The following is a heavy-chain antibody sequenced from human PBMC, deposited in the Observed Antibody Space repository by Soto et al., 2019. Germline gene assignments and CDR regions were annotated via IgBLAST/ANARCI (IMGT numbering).Heavy chain of an antibody. CDR3: TRSLGPINFDY. V-gene: IGHV3-72*01. D-gene: IGHD1-26*01. CDR2: IRNKANSYTT. Sequence: GSLRLSCAGSGFTFSDHYIDWVRQAPGKGLEWVGRIRNKANSYTTEYAASVKGRFTISRDDSKNSLYLQMNSLKTEDTAVYYCTRSLGPINFDYWGQGTLVTVSS. CDR1: GFTFSDHY. J-gene: IGHJ4*02.